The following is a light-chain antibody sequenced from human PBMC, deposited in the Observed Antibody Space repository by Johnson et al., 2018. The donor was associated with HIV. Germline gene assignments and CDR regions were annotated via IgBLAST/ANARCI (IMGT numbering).Light chain of an antibody. CDR1: SSNIGNNY. Sequence: QSVLTQPPSVSAAPGQKVTISCSGSSSNIGNNYVSWYQQLPGTAPKLLIYDNTKRPSGIPDRFSGSKSGTSATLGITALQTGEEAVYYCGTWDRSLSSGGVFGTGTKVTVL. V-gene: IGLV1-51*01. J-gene: IGLJ1*01. CDR2: DNT. CDR3: GTWDRSLSSGGV.